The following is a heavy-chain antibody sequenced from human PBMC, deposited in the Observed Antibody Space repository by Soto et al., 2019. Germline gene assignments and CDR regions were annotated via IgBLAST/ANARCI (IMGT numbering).Heavy chain of an antibody. CDR2: INPSGGST. CDR1: GYTFTSYY. Sequence: QVQLVQSGAEVKKPGASVKVSCKASGYTFTSYYMHWVRQAPRQGLEWMGIINPSGGSTSYAQKFQGRVTMTRDTSTSTVYIELSSLRSEDTAVYYCARDSYYYDSSGYYYPIDYWGQGTLVTVSS. D-gene: IGHD3-22*01. CDR3: ARDSYYYDSSGYYYPIDY. J-gene: IGHJ4*02. V-gene: IGHV1-46*01.